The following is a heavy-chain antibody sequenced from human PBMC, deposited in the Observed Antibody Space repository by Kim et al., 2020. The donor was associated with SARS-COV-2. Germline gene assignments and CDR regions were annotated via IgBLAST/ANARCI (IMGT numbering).Heavy chain of an antibody. CDR1: GYTFTGYY. V-gene: IGHV1-2*02. D-gene: IGHD1-26*01. J-gene: IGHJ3*02. CDR2: INPNSGGT. Sequence: ASVKVSCKASGYTFTGYYMHWVRQAPGQGLEWMGWINPNSGGTNYAQKFQGRVTMTRDTSISTAYMELSRLRSDDTAVYYCARAPPELGTAFDIWGQGTMVTVSS. CDR3: ARAPPELGTAFDI.